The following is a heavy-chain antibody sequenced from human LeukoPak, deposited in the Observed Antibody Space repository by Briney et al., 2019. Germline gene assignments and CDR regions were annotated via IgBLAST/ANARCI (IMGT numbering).Heavy chain of an antibody. Sequence: GGSLRLSCAASGFTFSSYGMHWVRQAPGKGLEWVAFIWYHGSNKYYADSVKGRFTISRDNSKNTLDLQMNSLRAEDTAVYYCAKPYSESSYSGTYFDFWGQGTLVTVSS. V-gene: IGHV3-30*02. J-gene: IGHJ4*02. CDR3: AKPYSESSYSGTYFDF. CDR1: GFTFSSYG. CDR2: IWYHGSNK. D-gene: IGHD1-26*01.